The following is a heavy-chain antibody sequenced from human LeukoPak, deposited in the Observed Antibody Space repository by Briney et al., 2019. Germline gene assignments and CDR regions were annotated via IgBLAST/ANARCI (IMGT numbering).Heavy chain of an antibody. Sequence: GGSLRLSCVGSGFSFNNYAMTWVRQAPGKGLEWVSSISGNSDRTYYADSVKGRFTISRDNSKNTVTLQMNSLRAEDTAVYSCEKGHGDYVPAEYLQHWGQGTLVTVSS. D-gene: IGHD4-17*01. V-gene: IGHV3-23*01. CDR2: ISGNSDRT. CDR1: GFSFNNYA. CDR3: EKGHGDYVPAEYLQH. J-gene: IGHJ1*01.